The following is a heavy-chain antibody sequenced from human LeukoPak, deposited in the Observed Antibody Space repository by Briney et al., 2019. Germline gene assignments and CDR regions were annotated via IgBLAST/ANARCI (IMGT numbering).Heavy chain of an antibody. CDR3: AKAVAGTRPPWAFDI. D-gene: IGHD6-19*01. V-gene: IGHV3-74*01. CDR2: INTDGSSA. J-gene: IGHJ3*02. Sequence: PGGSLRLSCAASGFTFSRYWLYWVRQAPGKGLVWVSRINTDGSSATYADSVKGRFTISRDNAKTTLYLQMNSLRAEDTAVYYCAKAVAGTRPPWAFDIWGQGTMVTVSS. CDR1: GFTFSRYW.